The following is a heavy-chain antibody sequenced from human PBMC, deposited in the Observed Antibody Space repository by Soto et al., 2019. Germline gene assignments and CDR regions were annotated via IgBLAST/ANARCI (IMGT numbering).Heavy chain of an antibody. J-gene: IGHJ5*02. CDR1: GYTFTAFY. Sequence: ASVKVSCKASGYTFTAFYMNWVRQSPGQGLEWMGWVNPNTGVTKYAQKFQGRVTMTRDTSINTAYMELSGLTSDDTAVYYCTTLRLDPWGQGTLVTVSS. CDR2: VNPNTGVT. D-gene: IGHD3-9*01. V-gene: IGHV1-2*02. CDR3: TTLRLDP.